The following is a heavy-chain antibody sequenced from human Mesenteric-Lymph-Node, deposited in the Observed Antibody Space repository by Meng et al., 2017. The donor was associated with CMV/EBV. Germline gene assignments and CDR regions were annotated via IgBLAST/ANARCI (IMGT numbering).Heavy chain of an antibody. CDR3: AREVGSGTHTHWFDP. Sequence: YGWSLSGYYWSWIRQSPGKGLEWIGEINYSGRTNYNPSLKSRVSISVDTSNNQFSLRLRSVTAADTAMYYCAREVGSGTHTHWFDPWGQGALVTVSS. J-gene: IGHJ5*02. V-gene: IGHV4-34*01. CDR1: GWSLSGYY. CDR2: INYSGRT. D-gene: IGHD3-10*01.